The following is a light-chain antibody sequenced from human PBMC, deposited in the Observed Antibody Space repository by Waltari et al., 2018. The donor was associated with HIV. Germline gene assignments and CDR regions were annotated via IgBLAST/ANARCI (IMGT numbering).Light chain of an antibody. CDR3: QQYDGSPPWT. CDR2: ATS. V-gene: IGKV3-20*01. J-gene: IGKJ1*01. CDR1: QSVSRIQ. Sequence: EIVLTQSPGTLSLSPGERATLSCRASQSVSRIQFAWYQHKPCQSPRILIYATSSRATCIPARFSGSASVTDFTLTTISLCPEDCGVYYWQQYDGSPPWTFGQGTKFEIK.